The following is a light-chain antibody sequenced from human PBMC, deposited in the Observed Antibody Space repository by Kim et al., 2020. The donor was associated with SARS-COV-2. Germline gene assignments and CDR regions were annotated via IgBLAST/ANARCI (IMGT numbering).Light chain of an antibody. V-gene: IGKV3-20*01. CDR2: GAS. Sequence: LSTGERATLSCRSSQSVSSSYLAWYQQKPGQAPRLLIYGASSRATGIPDRFSGSGSGTDFTLTISRLETEDFAVYYCQQYGSSLYTFGQGTKLEI. CDR3: QQYGSSLYT. J-gene: IGKJ2*01. CDR1: QSVSSSY.